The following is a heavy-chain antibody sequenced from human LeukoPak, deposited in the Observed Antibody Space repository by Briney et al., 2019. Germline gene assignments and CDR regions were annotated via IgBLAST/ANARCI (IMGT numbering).Heavy chain of an antibody. CDR1: GFTFSTYG. CDR2: MWFDGSNT. Sequence: GGSLRLSCAASGFTFSTYGMHWVRQAPGKGLEWVAVMWFDGSNTYYADSVKGRFNISRDNSKSTLYLQMNSLRAEDTAVYYCARDLRKGSYFDYWGQGTLVTVSS. CDR3: ARDLRKGSYFDY. J-gene: IGHJ4*02. V-gene: IGHV3-33*01. D-gene: IGHD3-16*01.